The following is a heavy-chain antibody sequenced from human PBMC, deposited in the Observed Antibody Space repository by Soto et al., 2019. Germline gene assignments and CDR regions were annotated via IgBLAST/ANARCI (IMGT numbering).Heavy chain of an antibody. CDR3: ARAGWVDTAMSSDYYYYGMDV. J-gene: IGHJ6*02. CDR1: GYSISSGYY. Sequence: ETLSLTCAVSGYSISSGYYWGWIRQPPGKGLEWIGSIYHSGSTYYNPSLKSRVTISVDTSKNQFSLKLSSVTAADTAVYYCARAGWVDTAMSSDYYYYGMDVWGQGTTVTV. V-gene: IGHV4-38-2*01. CDR2: IYHSGST. D-gene: IGHD5-18*01.